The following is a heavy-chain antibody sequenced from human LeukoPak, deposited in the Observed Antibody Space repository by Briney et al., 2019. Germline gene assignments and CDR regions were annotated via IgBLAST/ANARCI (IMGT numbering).Heavy chain of an antibody. V-gene: IGHV4-34*01. Sequence: SETLSLTCAVYGGSFSGYYWSWIRQPPEKGLEWIGEINHSGSTNYNPSLKSRVTISVDTSKNQFSLKLSSVTAADTAVYYCARGDIVVVPAARASWFDPWGQGTLVTVSS. J-gene: IGHJ5*02. CDR2: INHSGST. CDR1: GGSFSGYY. CDR3: ARGDIVVVPAARASWFDP. D-gene: IGHD2-2*01.